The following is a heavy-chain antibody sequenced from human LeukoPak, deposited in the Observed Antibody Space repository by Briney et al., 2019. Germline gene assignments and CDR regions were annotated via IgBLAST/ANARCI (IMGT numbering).Heavy chain of an antibody. J-gene: IGHJ6*03. Sequence: SETLSLTCTVSGGSISSYYWTWIRQPPGKGLEWIGYIYYRGSTNYRPSLKSRFTISVDTSKNQCYLKLNAGNAENTACYYGARVSSAADGYYYYYYMDVWGKGTTGTVSS. V-gene: IGHV4-59*01. CDR2: IYYRGST. D-gene: IGHD5-24*01. CDR3: ARVSSAADGYYYYYYMDV. CDR1: GGSISSYY.